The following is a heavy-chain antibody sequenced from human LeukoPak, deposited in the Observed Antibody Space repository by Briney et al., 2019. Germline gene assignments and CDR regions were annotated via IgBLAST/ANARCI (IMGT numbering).Heavy chain of an antibody. D-gene: IGHD3-10*01. Sequence: SETLSLTCTVSDDSISNSDYYWGWIRQPPGKGLEWIGTIYYSGITQYNPSLRSRVTISVDTSKNQFSLKLTSVTAADTAVYYCARLIRAGPPPSYYYCMEVWGRGTTVTVSS. J-gene: IGHJ6*03. CDR1: DDSISNSDYY. V-gene: IGHV4-39*01. CDR3: ARLIRAGPPPSYYYCMEV. CDR2: IYYSGIT.